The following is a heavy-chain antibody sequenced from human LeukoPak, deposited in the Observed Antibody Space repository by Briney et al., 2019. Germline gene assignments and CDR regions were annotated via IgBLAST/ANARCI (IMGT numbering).Heavy chain of an antibody. J-gene: IGHJ4*02. CDR2: FDPEDGET. CDR3: ATGGYYYDSSGFTFDY. Sequence: ASVKVSCKVSGYTLTELSMHWVRQAPGKGLEWMGGFDPEDGETIYAQKFQGRVTMTEDTSTYTAYMELSSLRSEDTAVYYCATGGYYYDSSGFTFDYWGQGTLVTVSS. D-gene: IGHD3-22*01. V-gene: IGHV1-24*01. CDR1: GYTLTELS.